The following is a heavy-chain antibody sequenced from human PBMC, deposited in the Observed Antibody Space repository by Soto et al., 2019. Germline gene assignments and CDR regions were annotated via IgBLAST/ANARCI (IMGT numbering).Heavy chain of an antibody. Sequence: EVQLVESGGGLVKPGGSLRLSCAASGFTFSSYSMNWVRQAPGKGLEWVSSISSSSSYIYYADSVKGRFTISRDNAKNSLYLKMNSLRAEDTTVYYCARNHRGGPDLRHYWGQGTLVTVSS. D-gene: IGHD3-16*01. CDR2: ISSSSSYI. V-gene: IGHV3-21*01. J-gene: IGHJ4*02. CDR3: ARNHRGGPDLRHY. CDR1: GFTFSSYS.